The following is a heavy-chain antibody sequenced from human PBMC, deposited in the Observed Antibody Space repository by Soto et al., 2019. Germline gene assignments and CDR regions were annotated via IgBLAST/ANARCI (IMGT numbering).Heavy chain of an antibody. D-gene: IGHD3-16*01. J-gene: IGHJ4*02. CDR1: GGTFSSYA. V-gene: IGHV1-69*12. Sequence: QVQLVQSGAEVKKPGSSVKVSCKASGGTFSSYAISWVRQAPGQGLEWMGGIIPIFGSANYAQKFQGRVTIAAGGTSRPAYREMRSLTAEDTAGSYSARLGVGRYFDYWGQGTLVTVSS. CDR3: ARLGVGRYFDY. CDR2: IIPIFGSA.